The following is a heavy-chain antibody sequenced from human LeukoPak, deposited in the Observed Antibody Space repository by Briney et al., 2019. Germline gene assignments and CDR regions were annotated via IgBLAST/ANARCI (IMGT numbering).Heavy chain of an antibody. CDR2: ISFDGSQK. V-gene: IGHV3-33*01. CDR3: ARDTYGDGDF. J-gene: IGHJ4*02. CDR1: GFTFSNYG. D-gene: IGHD4-17*01. Sequence: GGSLRLSCAASGFTFSNYGMHWVRQAPGKGLEWVALISFDGSQKYYADSVKGRFTISRDNTDNSLYLQMNSLRVEDTAVYYCARDTYGDGDFWGQGTLVTVSS.